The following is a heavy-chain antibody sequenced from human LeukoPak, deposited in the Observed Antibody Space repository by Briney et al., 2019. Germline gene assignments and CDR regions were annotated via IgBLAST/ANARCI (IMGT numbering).Heavy chain of an antibody. CDR3: SRGPRRFDY. V-gene: IGHV3-11*01. J-gene: IGHJ4*02. Sequence: PGGSLRLSCAASGFTFSDYYMSWIRQAPGKGLESLSYISGSGSDISYADSVNGRFTVSRDNAKKSLYLQMNSLRPEDTAMYYCSRGPRRFDYWGQGTLVTVSS. CDR2: ISGSGSDI. CDR1: GFTFSDYY.